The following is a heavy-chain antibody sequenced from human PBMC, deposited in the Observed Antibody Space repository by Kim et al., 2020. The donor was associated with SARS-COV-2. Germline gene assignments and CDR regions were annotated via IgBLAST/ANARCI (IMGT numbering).Heavy chain of an antibody. V-gene: IGHV4-39*07. D-gene: IGHD1-26*01. CDR1: GGSISSSSYY. Sequence: SETLSLTCTVSGGSISSSSYYWGWIRQPPGKGLEWIGSIYYSGSTYYNPSLKSRVTISVDTSKNQFSLKLSSVTAADTAVYYCAVGSSLVGAFDIWGQGT. CDR2: IYYSGST. J-gene: IGHJ3*02. CDR3: AVGSSLVGAFDI.